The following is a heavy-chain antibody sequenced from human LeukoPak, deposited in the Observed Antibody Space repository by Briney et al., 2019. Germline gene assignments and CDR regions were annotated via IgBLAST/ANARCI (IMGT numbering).Heavy chain of an antibody. CDR1: GGSISSSSYY. V-gene: IGHV4-39*07. CDR3: ARGRYPTVTTEGYYFDY. CDR2: IYYSGST. J-gene: IGHJ4*02. Sequence: SETLSLTCTVSGGSISSSSYYWGWIRQPPGKGLEWIGYIYYSGSTYYNPSLKSRVTISVDTSKSQFSLKLSSVTAADTAVYYCARGRYPTVTTEGYYFDYWGQGTLVTVSS. D-gene: IGHD4-17*01.